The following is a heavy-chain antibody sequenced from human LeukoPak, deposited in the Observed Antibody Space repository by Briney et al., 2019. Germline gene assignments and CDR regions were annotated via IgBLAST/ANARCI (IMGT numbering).Heavy chain of an antibody. V-gene: IGHV4-59*08. J-gene: IGHJ2*01. CDR2: IYYSGST. CDR3: ARVRITMVRGVTRPNWYFDL. D-gene: IGHD3-10*01. CDR1: GGSISSYY. Sequence: SETLSLTCTVSGGSISSYYWSWIRQPPGKGLEWIGYIYYSGSTYYNPSLKSRVTISVDTSKNQFSLKLSSVTAADTAVYYCARVRITMVRGVTRPNWYFDLWGRGTLVTVSS.